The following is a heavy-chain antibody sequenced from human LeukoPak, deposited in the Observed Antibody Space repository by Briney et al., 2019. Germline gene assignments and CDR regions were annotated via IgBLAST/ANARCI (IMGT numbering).Heavy chain of an antibody. CDR1: GASISSYY. J-gene: IGHJ4*02. CDR2: IYYSGST. CDR3: ARGVRITGIPFFDY. Sequence: SETLSLTCTVSGASISSYYWTWIRQPPGKGLEWIGYIYYSGSTNYNPSLKSRVTISVDTSKNQFSLKLSSVTAADTAVYYCARGVRITGIPFFDYWGQGTLVTVSS. D-gene: IGHD1-20*01. V-gene: IGHV4-59*01.